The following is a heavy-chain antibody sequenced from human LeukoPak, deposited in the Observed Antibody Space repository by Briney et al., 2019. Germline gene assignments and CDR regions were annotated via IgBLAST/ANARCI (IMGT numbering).Heavy chain of an antibody. V-gene: IGHV1-2*06. CDR3: ARGEEYCSGGSCYVLFDY. J-gene: IGHJ4*02. CDR2: INPNSGGT. CDR1: GYTFTGYY. D-gene: IGHD2-15*01. Sequence: ASVKVSCKASGYTFTGYYMHWVRQAPGQGLEWMGRINPNSGGTNYAQKFQGRVTMTRDTSISTAYMELSSLRSEDTAVYYCARGEEYCSGGSCYVLFDYWGQGTLVTVSS.